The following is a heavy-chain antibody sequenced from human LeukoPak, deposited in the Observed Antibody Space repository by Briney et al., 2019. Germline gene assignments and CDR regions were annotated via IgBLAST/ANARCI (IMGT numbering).Heavy chain of an antibody. CDR3: ARDSIVVVVGGSPGDY. CDR2: IYHTGST. V-gene: IGHV4-38-2*02. D-gene: IGHD2-15*01. Sequence: PSETLSLTCAVYGGSFSGYYWGWIRQSPGKGLEWIGSIYHTGSTYYNPSLKSRVTISVDTSKNQFSLKLSSVTAADTAVYYCARDSIVVVVGGSPGDYWGQGTLVTVSS. J-gene: IGHJ4*02. CDR1: GGSFSGYY.